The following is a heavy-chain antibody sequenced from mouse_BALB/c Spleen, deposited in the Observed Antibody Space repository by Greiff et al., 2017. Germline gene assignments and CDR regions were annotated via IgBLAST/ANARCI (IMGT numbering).Heavy chain of an antibody. Sequence: VMLVESGPGLVAPSQSLSITCTVSGFSLTGYGVNWVRQPPGKGLEWLGMIWGDGSTDYNSALKSRLSISKDNSKSQVFLKMNSLQTDDTARYYSAREDSSGYFDDWGQGTTLTVSS. D-gene: IGHD3-2*01. CDR1: GFSLTGYG. J-gene: IGHJ2*01. CDR3: AREDSSGYFDD. V-gene: IGHV2-6-7*01. CDR2: IWGDGST.